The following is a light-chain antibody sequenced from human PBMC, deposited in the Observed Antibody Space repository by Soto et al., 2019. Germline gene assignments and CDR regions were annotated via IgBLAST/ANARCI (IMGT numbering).Light chain of an antibody. J-gene: IGLJ2*01. CDR1: NIGSKS. V-gene: IGLV3-21*04. CDR2: YDS. Sequence: VLTQPPSVSVAPGKTARITCGGNNIGSKSVHWYQQKPGQAPVLVIYYDSDRPPAIPERFSGSNSGNTATLTISRVEAGDEADYYCQVLDSSSDHVVFGGGTKLTVL. CDR3: QVLDSSSDHVV.